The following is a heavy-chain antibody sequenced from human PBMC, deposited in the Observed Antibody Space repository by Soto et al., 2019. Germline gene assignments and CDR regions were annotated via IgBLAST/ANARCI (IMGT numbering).Heavy chain of an antibody. V-gene: IGHV1-69*02. J-gene: IGHJ6*02. D-gene: IGHD3-10*01. CDR3: AQMWFGELWHGMDV. CDR2: IIPILDVA. CDR1: GGDFLSYT. Sequence: QLVQSGAEVKKPGSSVKVSCMASGGDFLSYTISWVRQAPGQGPEWMGTIIPILDVAKNAQKFQGRVAITADKATSTVYMELRSLRSDDTAVYYCAQMWFGELWHGMDVWGQGTTITVSS.